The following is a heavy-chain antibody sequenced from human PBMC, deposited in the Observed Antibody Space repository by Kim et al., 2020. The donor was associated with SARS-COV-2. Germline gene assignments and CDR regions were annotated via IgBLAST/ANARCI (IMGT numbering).Heavy chain of an antibody. D-gene: IGHD6-13*01. V-gene: IGHV4-59*01. CDR1: GGSISSYY. CDR3: ARVARQQLVNFDY. CDR2: IYYSGST. J-gene: IGHJ4*02. Sequence: SETLSLTCTVSGGSISSYYWSWIRQPPGKGLEWIGYIYYSGSTNYNPSLKSRVTISVDTSKNQFSLKLSSVTAADTAVYYCARVARQQLVNFDYWGQGTLATVSS.